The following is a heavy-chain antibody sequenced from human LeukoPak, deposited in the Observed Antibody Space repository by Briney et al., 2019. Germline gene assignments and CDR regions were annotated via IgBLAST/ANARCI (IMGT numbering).Heavy chain of an antibody. Sequence: PSETLSLTCTVSGGSISSYYWSWIRQPPGKGLEWFGYIYYSGSTNYNPSLKSRVTISVDTSKNQFSLKLSSVTAADTAVYYCARDLAAAGTNWFDPWGQGTLVTVSS. CDR2: IYYSGST. CDR1: GGSISSYY. CDR3: ARDLAAAGTNWFDP. D-gene: IGHD6-13*01. J-gene: IGHJ5*02. V-gene: IGHV4-59*01.